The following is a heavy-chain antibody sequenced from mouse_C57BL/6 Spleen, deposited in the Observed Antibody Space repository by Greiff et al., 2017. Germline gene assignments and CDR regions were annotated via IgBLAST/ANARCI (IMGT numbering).Heavy chain of an antibody. CDR1: GFTFSSYA. CDR2: ISDGGSYT. Sequence: DVQLVESGGGLVKPGGSLKLSCAASGFTFSSYAMSWVRQTPEKRLEWVATISDGGSYTYYPDNVKGRFTISRDNAKNNLYLQMSHLKSEDTAMYYCARETGTCMDYWGQGTSVTVSS. V-gene: IGHV5-4*01. CDR3: ARETGTCMDY. D-gene: IGHD4-1*01. J-gene: IGHJ4*01.